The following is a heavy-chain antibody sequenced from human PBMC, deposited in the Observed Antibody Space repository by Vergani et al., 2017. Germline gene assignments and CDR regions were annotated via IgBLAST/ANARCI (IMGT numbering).Heavy chain of an antibody. CDR2: IYYSGST. CDR1: GGSISSYY. D-gene: IGHD3-3*01. V-gene: IGHV4-59*01. J-gene: IGHJ6*03. Sequence: QVQLQESGPGLVKPSETLTLTCTVSGGSISSYYWSWIRQPPGKGLEWIGYIYYSGSTNYNPSLKSRVTISVDTSKNQFSLKLSSVTAADTAVYYCARAIYEFXSGLPADYYYYMDVWGKGTTVTVSS. CDR3: ARAIYEFXSGLPADYYYYMDV.